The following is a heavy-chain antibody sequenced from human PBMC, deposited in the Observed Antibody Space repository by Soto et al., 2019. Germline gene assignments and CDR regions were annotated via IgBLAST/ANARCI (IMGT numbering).Heavy chain of an antibody. CDR1: GGSFSGYF. Sequence: TSETLSLTCAVYGGSFSGYFWNWIRQPPGKGLEWIGEINHSGSTNYNPSLKSRVTILVDTSKNQFSLKLSSVTAADTAVYYCARVRWPQPWVSVYLGQGTLVAVSS. V-gene: IGHV4-34*01. CDR3: ARVRWPQPWVSVY. J-gene: IGHJ4*02. CDR2: INHSGST. D-gene: IGHD1-26*01.